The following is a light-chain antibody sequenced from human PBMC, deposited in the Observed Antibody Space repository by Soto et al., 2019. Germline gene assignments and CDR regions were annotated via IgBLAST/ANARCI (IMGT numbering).Light chain of an antibody. Sequence: EIVLTQSPGTLSLSPGERATLSCRASQSVSSNNLAWYQQRPGQAPRVVIYGASTRATGIPERFSGSGSGTDFTLTISRLEPEDLAVYYCQPYGRSPLTFGPGTKVDIK. V-gene: IGKV3-20*01. CDR2: GAS. CDR1: QSVSSNN. CDR3: QPYGRSPLT. J-gene: IGKJ3*01.